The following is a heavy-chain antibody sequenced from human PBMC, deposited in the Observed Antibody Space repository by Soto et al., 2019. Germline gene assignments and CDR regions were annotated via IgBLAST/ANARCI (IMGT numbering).Heavy chain of an antibody. CDR1: GYTFTSYG. J-gene: IGHJ4*02. V-gene: IGHV1-18*01. Sequence: QVQLVQSGAEVNKPGASVKVSCKASGYTFTSYGISWVRQAPGQGLEWMGWISAYNGNTNYAQKLQGRVTMTTDKSTNTAYMQLMSMLLADNAVYYCSGDAPPADYWGQGTLVTVSS. CDR3: SGDAPPADY. CDR2: ISAYNGNT.